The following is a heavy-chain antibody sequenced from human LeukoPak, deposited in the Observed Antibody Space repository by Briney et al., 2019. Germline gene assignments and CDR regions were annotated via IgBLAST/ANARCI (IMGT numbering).Heavy chain of an antibody. Sequence: SETLSLTCAVYGGSFSGYYWSWIRQPPGKGLEWIGEINHSGSTNYNPSLKSRVTISVGTSKNQFSLKLSSVTAADTAVYYCARHLRRASSSGPKGRYFDLWGRGTLVTVSS. J-gene: IGHJ2*01. V-gene: IGHV4-34*01. D-gene: IGHD6-6*01. CDR1: GGSFSGYY. CDR2: INHSGST. CDR3: ARHLRRASSSGPKGRYFDL.